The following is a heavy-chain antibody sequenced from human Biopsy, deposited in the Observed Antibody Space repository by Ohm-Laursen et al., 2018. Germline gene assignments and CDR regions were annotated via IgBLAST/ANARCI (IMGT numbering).Heavy chain of an antibody. Sequence: SVKVSCKASGDTFNRYGIFWVRQAPGQGLEWMGRIIPIVDIVNYAQRFQGRVTMTADKSTSTAYLDLSSLISEDTAVYYCARGGSGSGYYGMDVWGQGTTVTVSS. J-gene: IGHJ6*02. D-gene: IGHD3-10*01. CDR1: GDTFNRYG. CDR2: IIPIVDIV. V-gene: IGHV1-69*04. CDR3: ARGGSGSGYYGMDV.